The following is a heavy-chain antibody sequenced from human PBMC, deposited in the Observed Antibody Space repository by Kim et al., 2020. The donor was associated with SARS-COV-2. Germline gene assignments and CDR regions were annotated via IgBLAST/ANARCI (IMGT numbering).Heavy chain of an antibody. Sequence: ASVKVSCKASGYTFTSYAMHWVRQAPGQRLEWMGWINAGNGNTKYSQKFQGRVTITRDTSANTAYMELSSLRSEDTAVYYCARVPSSSWYRDAFDIWGQGSMVTVSS. CDR1: GYTFTSYA. V-gene: IGHV1-3*01. J-gene: IGHJ3*02. CDR3: ARVPSSSWYRDAFDI. D-gene: IGHD6-13*01. CDR2: INAGNGNT.